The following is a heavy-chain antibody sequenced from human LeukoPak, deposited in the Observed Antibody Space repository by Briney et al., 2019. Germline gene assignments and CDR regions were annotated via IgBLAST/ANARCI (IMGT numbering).Heavy chain of an antibody. D-gene: IGHD3-9*01. CDR3: ARLPYDILTGYYGTFDY. J-gene: IGHJ4*02. Sequence: PSETLSLTCTVSGGSISSSSYYWGWIRQPPGKWLEWIGSIYYSGSTYYNPSLKSRVTISVDTSKNQFSLKLSSVTAADTAVYYCARLPYDILTGYYGTFDYWGQGTLVTVSS. CDR1: GGSISSSSYY. CDR2: IYYSGST. V-gene: IGHV4-39*01.